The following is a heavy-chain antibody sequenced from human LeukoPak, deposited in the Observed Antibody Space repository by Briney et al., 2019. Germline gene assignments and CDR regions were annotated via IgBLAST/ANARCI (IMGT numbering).Heavy chain of an antibody. V-gene: IGHV1-2*02. D-gene: IGHD2-2*02. CDR3: ARPYCSSTSCYKRVDAFDI. CDR1: GYTFTGYY. CDR2: INPNSGGT. J-gene: IGHJ3*02. Sequence: ASVKVSCKASGYTFTGYYMHWVRQAPGQGLEWMGWINPNSGGTNYAQKFQGRVTMTMDTSISTAYMELSRLRSDDTAVYYCARPYCSSTSCYKRVDAFDIWGQGTMVTVSS.